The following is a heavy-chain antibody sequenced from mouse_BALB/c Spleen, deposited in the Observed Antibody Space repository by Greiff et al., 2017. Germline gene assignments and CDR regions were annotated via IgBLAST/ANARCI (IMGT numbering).Heavy chain of an antibody. V-gene: IGHV1S137*01. CDR1: GYTFTDYA. CDR3: ARSTGRYAMDY. CDR2: ISTYYGDA. J-gene: IGHJ4*01. Sequence: VKLQESGAELVRPGVSVKISCKGSGYTFTDYAMHWVKQSHAKSLEWIGVISTYYGDASYNQKFKGKATMTVDKSSSTAYMELARLTSEDSAIYYCARSTGRYAMDYWGQGTSVTVSS.